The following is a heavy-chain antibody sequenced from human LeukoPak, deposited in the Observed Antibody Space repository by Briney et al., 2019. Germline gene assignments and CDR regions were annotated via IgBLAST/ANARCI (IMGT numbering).Heavy chain of an antibody. V-gene: IGHV3-48*03. CDR1: GFTFSSYE. Sequence: GGSLRLSCAASGFTFSSYEMSWVRQAPGKGLEWVSYISSSGSTIYYADSVKGRFTISRDNAKNSLYLQMNSLRAEDTAVYYCAREKQWLVLGGWGQGTLVTVSS. CDR2: ISSSGSTI. J-gene: IGHJ4*02. CDR3: AREKQWLVLGG. D-gene: IGHD6-19*01.